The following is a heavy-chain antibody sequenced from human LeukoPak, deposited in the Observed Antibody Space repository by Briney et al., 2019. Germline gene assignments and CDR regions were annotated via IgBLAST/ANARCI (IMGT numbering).Heavy chain of an antibody. CDR3: ARDQQGHLDY. J-gene: IGHJ4*02. Sequence: SETLSLTCAVSGGSISSGGYSWSWIRQPPGKGLEWIGYIYHSGSTYYNPSLKSRVTISVDRPKNQFSLKLSSVTAADTAVYYCARDQQGHLDYWGQGTLVTVSS. CDR2: IYHSGST. V-gene: IGHV4-30-2*01. CDR1: GGSISSGGYS. D-gene: IGHD6-13*01.